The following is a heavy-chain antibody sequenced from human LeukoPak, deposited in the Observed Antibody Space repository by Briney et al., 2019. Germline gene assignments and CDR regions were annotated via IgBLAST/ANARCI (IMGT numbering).Heavy chain of an antibody. Sequence: SVKVSCKASGYTFTSYGITWVRQAPGQVLEWMGWISAYNGNTNSAQKLQGRVTMTTDTSTSTAYMELRSLRSDDTAVYYCAGHSRDYDYVWGSYWAFDVWGQGTMVTVSS. CDR2: ISAYNGNT. V-gene: IGHV1-18*01. CDR1: GYTFTSYG. J-gene: IGHJ3*01. CDR3: AGHSRDYDYVWGSYWAFDV. D-gene: IGHD3-16*01.